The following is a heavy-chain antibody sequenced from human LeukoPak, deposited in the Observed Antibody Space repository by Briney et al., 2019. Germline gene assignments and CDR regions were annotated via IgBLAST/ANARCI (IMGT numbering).Heavy chain of an antibody. J-gene: IGHJ5*02. Sequence: SETLSLTCAVYGGPFSGYYWSWIRQPPGKGLEWIGEINHSGSTNYNPSLKSRVTISVDTSKNQFSLKLISVTAADTAVYYCARGPTGGSKPPYHDPWGQGTLVTVSS. D-gene: IGHD2-2*01. CDR3: ARGPTGGSKPPYHDP. V-gene: IGHV4-34*01. CDR2: INHSGST. CDR1: GGPFSGYY.